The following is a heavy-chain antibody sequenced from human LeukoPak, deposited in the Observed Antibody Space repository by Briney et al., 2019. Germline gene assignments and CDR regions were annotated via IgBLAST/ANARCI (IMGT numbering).Heavy chain of an antibody. V-gene: IGHV4-59*08. Sequence: SETLSITCTVSGGSMTSYYWTWIRQAPGKGLEWIGHIYYSGGTNYNTSLKSRVAISADTSKNQFSLKLNSVTAADTAVYYCARRGYSSGWYEGYFDQWGQGTLVTVSS. D-gene: IGHD6-19*01. CDR1: GGSMTSYY. CDR2: IYYSGGT. J-gene: IGHJ4*02. CDR3: ARRGYSSGWYEGYFDQ.